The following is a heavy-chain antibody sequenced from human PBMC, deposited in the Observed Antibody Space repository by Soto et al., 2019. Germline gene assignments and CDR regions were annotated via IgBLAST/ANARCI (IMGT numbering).Heavy chain of an antibody. CDR2: IIPIFGTA. J-gene: IGHJ4*01. D-gene: IGHD6-13*01. V-gene: IGHV1-69*01. CDR1: GGTFSSYA. Sequence: QVQLVQSGAEVKKPGSSVKVSCKASGGTFSSYAISWVRQAPGQGLEWMGGIIPIFGTANYAQKFQGRVTITADGSTSTGYLELSSLRSEDTAVYHCGLQQRPLSVLDYCGHGTLVTVSS. CDR3: GLQQRPLSVLDY.